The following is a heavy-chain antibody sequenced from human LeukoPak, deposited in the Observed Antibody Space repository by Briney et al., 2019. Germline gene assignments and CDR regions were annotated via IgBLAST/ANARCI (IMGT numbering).Heavy chain of an antibody. CDR2: ISSSSSYI. Sequence: GGSLRLSCAASGFTFSSYSMNWVRQAPGKGLEWVSSISSSSSYIYYADSVKGRFTISRDNAKNSLYLQTNSLRAEDTAVYYXXXXXPLWELLPMPPDYWGQGTLVTVSS. CDR1: GFTFSSYS. D-gene: IGHD1-26*01. CDR3: XXXXPLWELLPMPPDY. J-gene: IGHJ4*02. V-gene: IGHV3-21*01.